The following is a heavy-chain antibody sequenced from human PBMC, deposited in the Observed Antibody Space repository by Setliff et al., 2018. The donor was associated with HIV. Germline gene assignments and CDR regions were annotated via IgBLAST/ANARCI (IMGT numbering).Heavy chain of an antibody. CDR1: GFIFSDSW. Sequence: GGSLRLSCGASGFIFSDSWMDWVRQAPGKGLEWVATIKKDGREKYYVDSVKGRFTISRDNARTSLYLEMTNLRVADTAVYYCVRWRGAQSEFDYWGRGTLGTVS. CDR2: IKKDGREK. CDR3: VRWRGAQSEFDY. V-gene: IGHV3-7*03. J-gene: IGHJ4*02. D-gene: IGHD3-3*01.